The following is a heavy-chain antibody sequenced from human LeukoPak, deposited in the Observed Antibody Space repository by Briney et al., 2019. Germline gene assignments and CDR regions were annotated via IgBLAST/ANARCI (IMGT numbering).Heavy chain of an antibody. J-gene: IGHJ4*02. D-gene: IGHD5-18*01. Sequence: QTGGSLRLSCAASGFTVSSNYMSWVRQAPGKGLEWVSGISGNSGTTYYADSVKGRFTISRDNSKNTLYLQMNSLRAEDTAVYYCASGYSYGGPHFDYWGQGTLVTVSS. CDR2: ISGNSGTT. CDR3: ASGYSYGGPHFDY. CDR1: GFTVSSNY. V-gene: IGHV3-66*01.